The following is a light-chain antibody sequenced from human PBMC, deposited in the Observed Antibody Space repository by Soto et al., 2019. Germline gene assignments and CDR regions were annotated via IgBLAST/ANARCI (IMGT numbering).Light chain of an antibody. CDR3: KQYKEWPPFT. J-gene: IGKJ5*01. CDR1: QYVSNK. Sequence: TQSPSFLSVSPGETATLSCRASQYVSNKVAWYQQKPGQAPSLLILGASTRATGVPARFSGSGSGTEFTLSISSLQSEDFAVYYCKQYKEWPPFTFGQGTRLEIK. CDR2: GAS. V-gene: IGKV3-15*01.